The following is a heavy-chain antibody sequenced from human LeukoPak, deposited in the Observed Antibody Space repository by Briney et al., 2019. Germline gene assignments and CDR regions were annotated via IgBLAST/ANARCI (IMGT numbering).Heavy chain of an antibody. D-gene: IGHD4-17*01. Sequence: ASVKVSCKASGYSYTGYGIGWVRQAPGQGPEWMGRISAYNGNTKYAQKFQGRVTMTTDTSTSTAYMELRSLRSDDTAVYYCARGIGSYGDSGLPFAYWGQGTLVTVSS. CDR1: GYSYTGYG. V-gene: IGHV1-18*01. J-gene: IGHJ4*02. CDR2: ISAYNGNT. CDR3: ARGIGSYGDSGLPFAY.